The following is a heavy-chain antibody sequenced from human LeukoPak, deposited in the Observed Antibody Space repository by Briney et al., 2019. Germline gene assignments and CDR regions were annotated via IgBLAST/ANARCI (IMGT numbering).Heavy chain of an antibody. CDR3: ARDLGLHYYYYMDV. V-gene: IGHV4-30-2*01. Sequence: SETLSLTCTVSGGSISSGGYYWSWIRQPPGKGLEWIGYIYHSGTTYYNPSLKSRVTISVDKYKNQFSLRLSSVTAADTAVYYCARDLGLHYYYYMDVWGKGTTVTVSS. CDR1: GGSISSGGYY. CDR2: IYHSGTT. J-gene: IGHJ6*03. D-gene: IGHD2-21*01.